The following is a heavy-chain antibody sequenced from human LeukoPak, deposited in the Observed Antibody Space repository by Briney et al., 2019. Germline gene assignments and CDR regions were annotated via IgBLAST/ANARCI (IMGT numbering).Heavy chain of an antibody. CDR2: TYSNGRT. J-gene: IGHJ6*03. V-gene: IGHV3-53*01. Sequence: QAGGSLRLSCAASGFTVSSNYMSCVRQAPGKGLEWVSVTYSNGRTYYADSVKGRFTISRDISKNTMYLQMNSLRAEDTAVYYCARVLSGRGSLYDYYYYMDVWGKGTTVTISS. D-gene: IGHD3-10*01. CDR3: ARVLSGRGSLYDYYYYMDV. CDR1: GFTVSSNY.